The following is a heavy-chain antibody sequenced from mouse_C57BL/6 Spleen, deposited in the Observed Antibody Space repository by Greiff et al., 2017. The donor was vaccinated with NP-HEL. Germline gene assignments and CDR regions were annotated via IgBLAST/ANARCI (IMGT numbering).Heavy chain of an antibody. V-gene: IGHV1-64*01. D-gene: IGHD2-3*01. CDR3: ARDSDGYILAY. J-gene: IGHJ3*01. CDR2: IHPNRGST. Sequence: VQLQQSGAELVQPGASVKLSCKASGYTFTSYWMHWVKQRPGQGLEWIGMIHPNRGSTNSNEKFKSKATLTVDASSCTAYMQLSSLTSEDSAVDYLARDSDGYILAYGGQGTRGTGAA. CDR1: GYTFTSYW.